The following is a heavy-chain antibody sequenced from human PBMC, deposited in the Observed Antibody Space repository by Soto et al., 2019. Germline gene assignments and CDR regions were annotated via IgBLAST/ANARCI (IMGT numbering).Heavy chain of an antibody. CDR3: ARAPSGNYYFDS. CDR1: GFTFSSYA. D-gene: IGHD1-26*01. Sequence: EVQLLESGGGLVQPGGSLRLSCAASGFTFSSYAMSWVRQAPGKGLEWVSVIYSGGSTYYADSVRGRFTISRDNSKNTVYLQMNSLRAEDTAVFYCARAPSGNYYFDSWGQGTLVTVSS. J-gene: IGHJ4*02. CDR2: IYSGGST. V-gene: IGHV3-23*03.